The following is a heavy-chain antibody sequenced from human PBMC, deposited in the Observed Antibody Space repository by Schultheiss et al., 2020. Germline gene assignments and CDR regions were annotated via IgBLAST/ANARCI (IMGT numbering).Heavy chain of an antibody. D-gene: IGHD6-13*01. CDR2: INPNSVGT. J-gene: IGHJ5*02. V-gene: IGHV1-2*02. CDR1: GYTFTGYY. CDR3: ARLIAAGTYNWFDP. Sequence: AAVKVSCKASGYTFTGYYMHWVRQAPGQGLEWMGWINPNSVGTSYAQKFQGRVTMTRDTSISTAYMELSRLRSDDTAVYYCARLIAAGTYNWFDPWGQGTLVTVSS.